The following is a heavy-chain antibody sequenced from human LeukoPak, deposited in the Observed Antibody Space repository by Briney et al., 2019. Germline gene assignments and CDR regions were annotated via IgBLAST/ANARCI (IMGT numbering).Heavy chain of an antibody. J-gene: IGHJ4*02. CDR3: ARVSSGATTVDY. V-gene: IGHV4-4*02. CDR2: IYHSGST. CDR1: GGPISSSNW. D-gene: IGHD1-26*01. Sequence: SETLSLTCAVSGGPISSSNWWSWVRQPPGKGLEWIGEIYHSGSTNYNPSLQSRVTISVDKSKNQFSLKLSSVTAADTAVYYCARVSSGATTVDYWGQGTLVTVSS.